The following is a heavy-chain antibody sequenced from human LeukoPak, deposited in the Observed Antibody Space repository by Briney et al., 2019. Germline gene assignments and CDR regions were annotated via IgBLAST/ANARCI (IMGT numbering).Heavy chain of an antibody. CDR2: IYYSGST. D-gene: IGHD1-26*01. Sequence: SETLSLTCTVSGGSISSHYWSWIRQPPGKGLEWIGYIYYSGSTNYNPSLKSRVTISVDTSKNQFSLKLSSVTAADTAVYYCASGLLVGATSFDYWGQGTLVTVSS. CDR1: GGSISSHY. V-gene: IGHV4-59*11. CDR3: ASGLLVGATSFDY. J-gene: IGHJ4*02.